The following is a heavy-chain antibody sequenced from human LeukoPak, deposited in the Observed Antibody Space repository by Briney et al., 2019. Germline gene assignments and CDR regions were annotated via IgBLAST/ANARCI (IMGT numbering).Heavy chain of an antibody. CDR2: INWDGGST. Sequence: PGGCLRLSCAASGFMFDDYTMHWVRQAPGKGLEWVSLINWDGGSTYYAGSVKGRFTISRDNSKNSLYLQMNNLRTEDTALYYCAKGDVDSPMNFYHWGQGTLVTVSS. CDR1: GFMFDDYT. V-gene: IGHV3-43*01. D-gene: IGHD5-18*01. J-gene: IGHJ4*02. CDR3: AKGDVDSPMNFYH.